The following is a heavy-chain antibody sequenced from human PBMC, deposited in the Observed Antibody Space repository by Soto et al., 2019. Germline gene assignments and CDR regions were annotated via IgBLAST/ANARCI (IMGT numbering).Heavy chain of an antibody. CDR1: GFTFSDYY. D-gene: IGHD6-13*01. V-gene: IGHV3-11*01. CDR2: ISSSGSTI. J-gene: IGHJ6*02. Sequence: QVQLVESGGGLVKPGGSLRLSCAASGFTFSDYYMSWIRQAPGKGLEWVSYISSSGSTIYYADSVKGRFTISRDNAKNSLYLQMNSLRAEDTAVYYCARGEAAAGHVPPFYYYGMDVWGHGTTVTVSS. CDR3: ARGEAAAGHVPPFYYYGMDV.